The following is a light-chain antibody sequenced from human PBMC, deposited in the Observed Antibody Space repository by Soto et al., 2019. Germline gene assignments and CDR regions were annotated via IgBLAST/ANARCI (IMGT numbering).Light chain of an antibody. CDR1: QSISSW. J-gene: IGKJ2*01. Sequence: DIQMTQSPSTLSASVGDRVTITCRASQSISSWLAWYQQKTGKAPKLLIYDAYSLESGVPSRFSDSGSGTEFTLTISSLQPDDFATYYCQQYKSYSHTFGQGTKLEIK. CDR3: QQYKSYSHT. CDR2: DAY. V-gene: IGKV1-5*01.